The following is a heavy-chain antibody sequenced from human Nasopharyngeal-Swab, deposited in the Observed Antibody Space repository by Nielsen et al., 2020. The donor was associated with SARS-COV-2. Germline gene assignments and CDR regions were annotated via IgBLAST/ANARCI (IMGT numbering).Heavy chain of an antibody. J-gene: IGHJ6*02. Sequence: GGSLRLSCAASGFTFSDYYMSWVRQAPGKGLEWVSVIYSVGSTYYADSVKGRFTISRDNSKNTLYLQMNSLRAEDTAVYYCARADYYDFWSGGYGMDVWGQGTTVTVSS. CDR1: GFTFSDYY. D-gene: IGHD3-3*01. CDR2: IYSVGST. CDR3: ARADYYDFWSGGYGMDV. V-gene: IGHV3-53*01.